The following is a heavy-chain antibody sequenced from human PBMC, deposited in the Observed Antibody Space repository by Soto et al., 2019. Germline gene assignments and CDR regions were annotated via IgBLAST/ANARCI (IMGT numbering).Heavy chain of an antibody. CDR2: ISAYNGNT. CDR1: GYTFTSYG. D-gene: IGHD3-3*01. Sequence: QVQLVQSGAEVKKPGASVKVSCKASGYTFTSYGISWVRQAPGQGLALMGWISAYNGNTNYAQKLQARVTMTTDTSTSTAYMELRSLRSDDTAVYYCARGGGVTIFGVVPYGMDVWGQGTTVTVSS. CDR3: ARGGGVTIFGVVPYGMDV. V-gene: IGHV1-18*04. J-gene: IGHJ6*02.